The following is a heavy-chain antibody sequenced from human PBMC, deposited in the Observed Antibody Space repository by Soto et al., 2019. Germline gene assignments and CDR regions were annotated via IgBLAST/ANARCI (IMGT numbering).Heavy chain of an antibody. CDR2: ISYDGSNK. J-gene: IGHJ6*02. CDR3: AREYSSSATHHKFYYYYYYGMDV. CDR1: GFTFSSYA. V-gene: IGHV3-30-3*01. Sequence: GGSLRLSCAASGFTFSSYAMHWVRQVPGKGLEWVAVISYDGSNKYYADSVKGRFTISRDNSKNTLYLQMNSLRAEDTAVYYCAREYSSSATHHKFYYYYYYGMDVWGQGTTVTVSS. D-gene: IGHD6-6*01.